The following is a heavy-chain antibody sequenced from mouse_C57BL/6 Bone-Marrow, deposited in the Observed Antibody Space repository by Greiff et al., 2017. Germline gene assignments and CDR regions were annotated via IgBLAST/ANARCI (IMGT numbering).Heavy chain of an antibody. D-gene: IGHD1-1*01. CDR2: INPNNGGT. CDR3: ARPYGSSYNYAMDY. J-gene: IGHJ4*01. V-gene: IGHV1-18*01. CDR1: GYTFTDYN. Sequence: VQLQQSGPELVKPGASVKIPCKASGYTFTDYNMDWVKQSHGQSLEWIGDINPNNGGTIYNQKFKSKATLTVDKSSSTAYMELRSLTSEDTAVYYCARPYGSSYNYAMDYWGQGTSVTVSS.